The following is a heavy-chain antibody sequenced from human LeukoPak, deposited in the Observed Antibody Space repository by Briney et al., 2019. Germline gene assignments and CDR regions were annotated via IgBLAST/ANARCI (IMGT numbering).Heavy chain of an antibody. CDR2: IYTSGST. J-gene: IGHJ4*02. V-gene: IGHV4-4*08. CDR1: GGSISSYY. Sequence: SETLSLTCTVSGGSISSYYWSWIRQPPGKGLEWIGRIYTSGSTNYNPSLKSRVTISVDTSKNQFSLKLSSVTAADTALYYCAKVNWNCGEHSWGQGTLVTVSS. CDR3: AKVNWNCGEHS. D-gene: IGHD1-7*01.